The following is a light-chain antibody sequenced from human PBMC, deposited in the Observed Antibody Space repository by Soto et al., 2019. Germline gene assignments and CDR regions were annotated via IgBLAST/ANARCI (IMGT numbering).Light chain of an antibody. CDR1: SSNIGSHT. J-gene: IGLJ3*02. CDR2: STN. CDR3: AAWDDSLNGLV. Sequence: QSVLTQPPSASGTPGQRVTISCSGSSSNIGSHTVNWYQHLPGTAPKFLVYSTNQRPSGVPDRFSGSKSGTSASLAISGLQSDDEADYYCAAWDDSLNGLVFGGGTKVTVL. V-gene: IGLV1-44*01.